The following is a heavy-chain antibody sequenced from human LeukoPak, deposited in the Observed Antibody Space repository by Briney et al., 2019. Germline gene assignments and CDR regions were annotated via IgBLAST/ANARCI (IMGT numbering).Heavy chain of an antibody. J-gene: IGHJ2*01. V-gene: IGHV4-59*01. CDR1: GLSIRSYY. CDR3: ARLYDYGASAAHWYFDL. Sequence: SETLSLTCTVSGLSIRSYYWSWIRQPPGKGLEWIGYIYYSGRTNYNPSLESRVTILVDTSKNQFSLKLSSLTAADTAVYYCARLYDYGASAAHWYFDLWGRGTLVTVSS. CDR2: IYYSGRT. D-gene: IGHD4-17*01.